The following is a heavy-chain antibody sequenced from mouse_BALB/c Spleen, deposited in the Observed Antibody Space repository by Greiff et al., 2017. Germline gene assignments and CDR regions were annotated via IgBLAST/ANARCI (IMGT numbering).Heavy chain of an antibody. Sequence: DVMLVESGGDLVKPGGSLKLSCAASGFTFSSYGMSWVRQTPDKRLEWVATISSGGSYTYYPDSVKGRFTISRDNAKNTLYLQMSSLKSEDTAMYYCARPEGAYWGQGTLVTVSA. V-gene: IGHV5-6*02. CDR2: ISSGGSYT. CDR1: GFTFSSYG. J-gene: IGHJ3*01. CDR3: ARPEGAY.